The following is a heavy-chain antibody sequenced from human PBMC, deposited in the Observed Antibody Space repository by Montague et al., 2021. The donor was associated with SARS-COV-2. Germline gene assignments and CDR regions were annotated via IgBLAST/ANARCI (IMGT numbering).Heavy chain of an antibody. Sequence: SETLSLTCTVSGGSISSSSYYWGWIRQPPGKGLEWTGSIYYSGSTYYNPSLKSRVTISVDTSKNQFSLKLSSVTAADTAVYYCARRGRKLLPVATTIGGFDIWGQGTMVTVSS. CDR1: GGSISSSSYY. V-gene: IGHV4-39*01. D-gene: IGHD5-12*01. CDR3: ARRGRKLLPVATTIGGFDI. J-gene: IGHJ3*02. CDR2: IYYSGST.